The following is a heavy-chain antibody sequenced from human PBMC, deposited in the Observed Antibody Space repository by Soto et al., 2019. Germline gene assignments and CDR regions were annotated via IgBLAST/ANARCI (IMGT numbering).Heavy chain of an antibody. CDR2: ISSSSSYI. CDR3: ARARDRGDYYYYYGMDV. V-gene: IGHV3-21*01. D-gene: IGHD2-15*01. Sequence: GGSLRLSCAASGFTVSSYIMNWVRQAPGKGLEWVSSISSSSSYIYYAESVKGRFTISRDNAKNSLYLQMNRLRAEDKAVYYCARARDRGDYYYYYGMDVWGQGTTVTVSS. CDR1: GFTVSSYI. J-gene: IGHJ6*02.